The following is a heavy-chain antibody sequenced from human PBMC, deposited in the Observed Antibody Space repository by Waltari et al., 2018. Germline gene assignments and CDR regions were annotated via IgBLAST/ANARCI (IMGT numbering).Heavy chain of an antibody. V-gene: IGHV1-69*13. J-gene: IGHJ6*02. CDR3: ARRGLWFRAPYYYYGMDV. D-gene: IGHD3-10*01. Sequence: QVQLVQSGAEVKKPGSSVKVSCKASGGTFSSYAISWVRQAPGQGLEWMGGIIPIFGTANYAQKFEGRVTITADESTSTAYMERSSLRSEDTAVYYCARRGLWFRAPYYYYGMDVWGQGTTVTVSS. CDR1: GGTFSSYA. CDR2: IIPIFGTA.